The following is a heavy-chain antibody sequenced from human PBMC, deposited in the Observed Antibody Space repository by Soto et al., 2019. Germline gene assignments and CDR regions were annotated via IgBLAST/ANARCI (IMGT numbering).Heavy chain of an antibody. Sequence: GASVKVSCKASGYTFTSYGISWVRQAPGQGLEWMGWMNPNSGDTGYAQNFQGRVTMTRNTSISTAYMELSSLRSEDTAVYYCARDVRELSTVGLDYWGQGTLVTVSS. J-gene: IGHJ4*02. V-gene: IGHV1-8*02. CDR1: GYTFTSYG. D-gene: IGHD4-4*01. CDR3: ARDVRELSTVGLDY. CDR2: MNPNSGDT.